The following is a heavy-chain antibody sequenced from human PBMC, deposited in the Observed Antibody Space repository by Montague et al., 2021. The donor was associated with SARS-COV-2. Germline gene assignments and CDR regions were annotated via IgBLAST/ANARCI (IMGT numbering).Heavy chain of an antibody. J-gene: IGHJ3*02. CDR3: ARAATITMIVVVIDAFDI. CDR2: IYYSGST. CDR1: GGSISSGGYY. D-gene: IGHD3-22*01. V-gene: IGHV4-31*03. Sequence: TLSLTCTVSGGSISSGGYYWSWIRQHPGKGLEWIGYIYYSGSTYYNPSLKSRVPISVDTSKNQFSLKLSSVTAADTAVYYCARAATITMIVVVIDAFDIWGQGTMVTVSS.